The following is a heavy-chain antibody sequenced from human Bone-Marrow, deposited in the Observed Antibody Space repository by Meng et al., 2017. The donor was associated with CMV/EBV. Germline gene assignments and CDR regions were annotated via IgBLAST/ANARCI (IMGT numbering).Heavy chain of an antibody. D-gene: IGHD3-9*01. J-gene: IGHJ3*02. CDR1: GYTFTSYY. Sequence: ASVKVSCKASGYTFTSYYMHWVRQAPGQGLEWMGIINPSGGSTSYAQKFQGRVTMTRDTSTSTVYMELSSLRSEDTAVHYCARVGYDILTGYPADAFDIWGQGTMVTVSS. CDR3: ARVGYDILTGYPADAFDI. V-gene: IGHV1-46*01. CDR2: INPSGGST.